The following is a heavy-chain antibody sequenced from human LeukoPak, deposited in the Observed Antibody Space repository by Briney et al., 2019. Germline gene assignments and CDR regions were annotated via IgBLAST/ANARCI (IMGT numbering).Heavy chain of an antibody. CDR3: ARQHCSGGSCYFDY. J-gene: IGHJ4*02. D-gene: IGHD2-15*01. CDR1: RYSFTTYW. V-gene: IGHV5-51*01. Sequence: GESLKISCKGSRYSFTTYWIGWVRQMPGKGLEWMGVIYPGNSNTRYSPSFQGQVTISADKSISTAYLQWSGLKASDTAMYYCARQHCSGGSCYFDYWGQGTLVTVSS. CDR2: IYPGNSNT.